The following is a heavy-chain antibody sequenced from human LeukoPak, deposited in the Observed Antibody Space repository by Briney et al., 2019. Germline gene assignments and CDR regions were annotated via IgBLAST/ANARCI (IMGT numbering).Heavy chain of an antibody. CDR3: ASLYGSLFRTCDY. CDR2: IIPIFGTA. CDR1: GGTFSSYA. D-gene: IGHD3-10*01. Sequence: SVKVSCKASGGTFSSYAISWVRQAPGQGLEWRGRIIPIFGTANYAQKFQGRVTITTDESTSTAYMELSSLRSEDTAVYYCASLYGSLFRTCDYWGQGTLVTVSS. V-gene: IGHV1-69*05. J-gene: IGHJ4*02.